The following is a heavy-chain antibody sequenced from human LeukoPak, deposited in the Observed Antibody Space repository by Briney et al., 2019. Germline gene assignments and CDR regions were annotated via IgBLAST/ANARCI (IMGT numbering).Heavy chain of an antibody. CDR2: IYYSGST. CDR3: ARTLLTGQAQSYYYHAVDV. Sequence: SETLSLTCTVSGGSISSNYWSWIRQPPGEGLEWIGYIYYSGSTNYNPSLMSRVTNYNPSLKSRVTISVDTSKNQFSLKLRSVTAADTVVYYCARTLLTGQAQSYYYHAVDVWGKGTTVTVSS. V-gene: IGHV4-59*01. D-gene: IGHD3-9*01. J-gene: IGHJ6*04. CDR1: GGSISSNY.